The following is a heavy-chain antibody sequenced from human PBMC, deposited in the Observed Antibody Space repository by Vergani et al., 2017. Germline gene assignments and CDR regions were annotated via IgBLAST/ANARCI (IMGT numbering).Heavy chain of an antibody. Sequence: QVQLQESGPGLVQPSQTLSLTCSVSGGAVNSGSNFWTWIRQPAGKGLEWIGRTSTDGRTNYNPSLKRRVTVSVDTSKTQISLRLTSVTAEDTAVYYCARATVVTSWDGYRFHYMDVWGKGTTVTVSS. CDR3: ARATVVTSWDGYRFHYMDV. D-gene: IGHD3-16*02. J-gene: IGHJ6*03. CDR1: GGAVNSGSNF. V-gene: IGHV4-61*02. CDR2: TSTDGRT.